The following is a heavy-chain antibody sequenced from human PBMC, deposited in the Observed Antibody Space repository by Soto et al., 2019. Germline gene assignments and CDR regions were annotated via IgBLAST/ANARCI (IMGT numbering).Heavy chain of an antibody. CDR1: GFSLATVGEG. J-gene: IGHJ4*02. D-gene: IGHD4-17*01. CDR3: AHAGDYDLLTFDH. CDR2: IYWDDDK. Sequence: SGPTLVNPTQTLTLTCTVSGFSLATVGEGVAWIRQPPGKALEWLALIYWDDDKRYSPSLKDRLAISKDTSSNQVVLTITNMDPGDTATYFCAHAGDYDLLTFDHWGPGTLVTVSS. V-gene: IGHV2-5*02.